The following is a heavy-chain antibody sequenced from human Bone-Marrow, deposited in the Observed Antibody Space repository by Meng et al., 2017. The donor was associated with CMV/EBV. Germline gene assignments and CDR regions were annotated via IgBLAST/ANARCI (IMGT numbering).Heavy chain of an antibody. D-gene: IGHD5-18*01. Sequence: GESLKISCAASGFTFSSYWMHWVRQAPGKGLVWVSRINSDGSSTSYADSVKGRFTISRDNAKNTLYLQMNSLRAEDTAVYYCAKALDTAMVIDYYYYGMDVWGQGTTVTVSS. CDR2: INSDGSST. CDR1: GFTFSSYW. V-gene: IGHV3-74*01. CDR3: AKALDTAMVIDYYYYGMDV. J-gene: IGHJ6*02.